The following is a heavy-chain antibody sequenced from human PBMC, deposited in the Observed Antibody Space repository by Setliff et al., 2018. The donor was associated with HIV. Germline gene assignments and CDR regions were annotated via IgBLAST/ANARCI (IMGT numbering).Heavy chain of an antibody. J-gene: IGHJ3*02. CDR1: GYTFTSYY. CDR3: AKDMDSDTSGYYYAFDI. D-gene: IGHD3-22*01. V-gene: IGHV3-9*01. Sequence: SCKASGYTFTSYYMHWVRQAPGQGLEWVSGIGWNSGSIGYADSVKGRFTISRDNAKNSLYLQMNSLRTEDTALYYCAKDMDSDTSGYYYAFDIWGQGTMVTVSS. CDR2: IGWNSGSI.